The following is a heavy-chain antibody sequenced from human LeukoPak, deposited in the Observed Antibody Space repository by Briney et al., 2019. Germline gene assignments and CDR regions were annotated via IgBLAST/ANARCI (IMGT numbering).Heavy chain of an antibody. CDR1: GFIFSNYA. J-gene: IGHJ4*02. Sequence: GGSLRLSCAASGFIFSNYAMHWVRQAPGKGLGWVALISSDGSKTYHADSVKGRFSISRDNSKNTLYLQLNSLRAEDTSVYYCARDSTYWYDSGSSGPHYFDYWGQGTLVTVSS. CDR2: ISSDGSKT. D-gene: IGHD3-10*01. CDR3: ARDSTYWYDSGSSGPHYFDY. V-gene: IGHV3-30*01.